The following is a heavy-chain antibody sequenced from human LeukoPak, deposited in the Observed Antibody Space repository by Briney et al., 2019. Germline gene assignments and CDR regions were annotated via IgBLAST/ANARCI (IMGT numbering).Heavy chain of an antibody. J-gene: IGHJ4*02. D-gene: IGHD3-9*01. Sequence: GGSLRLSCAAFGFTFSSYWMSWVRQAPGKGLEWVANIKQDGSEKYYVDSVKGRFTISRDNSKNSLYLQMNSLRAEDTALYYCAKVSLRYFDWGGFDYWGQGTLVTVSS. CDR1: GFTFSSYW. V-gene: IGHV3-7*03. CDR3: AKVSLRYFDWGGFDY. CDR2: IKQDGSEK.